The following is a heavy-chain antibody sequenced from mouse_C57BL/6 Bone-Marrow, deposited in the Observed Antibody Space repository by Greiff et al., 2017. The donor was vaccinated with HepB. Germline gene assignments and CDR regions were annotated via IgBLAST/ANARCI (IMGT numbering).Heavy chain of an antibody. J-gene: IGHJ2*01. CDR2: IYPSDSET. Sequence: QVLLQQPGAELVRPGSSVKLSCKASGYTFTSYWMDWVKQRPGQGLEWIGNIYPSDSETHYNQKFKDKATLTVDKSSSTAYMQLSSLTSEDSAVYDCARSSTVVDYWGQGTTLTVSS. CDR1: GYTFTSYW. D-gene: IGHD1-1*01. CDR3: ARSSTVVDY. V-gene: IGHV1-61*01.